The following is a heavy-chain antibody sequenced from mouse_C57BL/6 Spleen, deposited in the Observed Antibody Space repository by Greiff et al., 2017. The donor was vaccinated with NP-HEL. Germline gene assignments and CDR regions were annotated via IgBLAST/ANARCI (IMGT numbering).Heavy chain of an antibody. Sequence: VQLQQSGAELVKPGASVKMSCKASGYTFTSYWITWVKQRPGQGLEWIGDIYPGSGSTNYNEKFKSKATLTVDTSSSTAYMQLSSLTSEDSAVYYCARWDYDAPYDYAMDYWGQGTSVTVSS. D-gene: IGHD2-4*01. CDR2: IYPGSGST. V-gene: IGHV1-55*01. CDR1: GYTFTSYW. J-gene: IGHJ4*01. CDR3: ARWDYDAPYDYAMDY.